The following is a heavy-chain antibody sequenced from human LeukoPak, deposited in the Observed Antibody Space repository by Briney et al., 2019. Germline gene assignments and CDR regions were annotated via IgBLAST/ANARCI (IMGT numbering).Heavy chain of an antibody. Sequence: ASVKVSRKASGYTFTSYGISWVRQAPGQGLEWMGWISAYNGNTNYAQKLQGRVTMTTDTSTSTAYMELRSLRSDDTAVYYCARVNDYDFLTGYWGTFDYWGQGTLVTVSS. V-gene: IGHV1-18*01. CDR1: GYTFTSYG. CDR3: ARVNDYDFLTGYWGTFDY. CDR2: ISAYNGNT. J-gene: IGHJ4*02. D-gene: IGHD3-9*01.